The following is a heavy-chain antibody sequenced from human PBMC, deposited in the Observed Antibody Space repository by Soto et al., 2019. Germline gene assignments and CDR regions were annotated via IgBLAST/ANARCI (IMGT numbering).Heavy chain of an antibody. D-gene: IGHD4-17*01. Sequence: LSLTCAVSGYSISSGYYWGWIRQPPGKGLEWIGSIYHSGSTYYNPSLKSRVTISVDTSKNQFSLKLSSVTAADTAVYYCARVLLNYGDYDWFDPWGQGTLVTVSS. V-gene: IGHV4-38-2*01. CDR2: IYHSGST. CDR3: ARVLLNYGDYDWFDP. CDR1: GYSISSGYY. J-gene: IGHJ5*02.